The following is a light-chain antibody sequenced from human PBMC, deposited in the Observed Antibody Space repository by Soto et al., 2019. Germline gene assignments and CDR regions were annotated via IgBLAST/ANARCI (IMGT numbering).Light chain of an antibody. CDR3: QQYNNWPRM. Sequence: EIGMTQAPATLSVSPGERASLSCRASQSVSSNLAWYQQKPGQAPRLLIYGASTRATGIPARFSGSGSGTEFTLTISSLQSEDFAVYYCQQYNNWPRMFGQGTKVDIK. CDR2: GAS. J-gene: IGKJ1*01. CDR1: QSVSSN. V-gene: IGKV3-15*01.